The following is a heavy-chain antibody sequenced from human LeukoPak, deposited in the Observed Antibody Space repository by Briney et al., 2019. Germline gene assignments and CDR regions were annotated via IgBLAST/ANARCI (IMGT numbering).Heavy chain of an antibody. CDR2: IRYDGSNK. CDR3: AKGKGLAGPYQSFDY. CDR1: GFTFSSYG. D-gene: IGHD1-1*01. J-gene: IGHJ4*02. V-gene: IGHV3-30*02. Sequence: PGGSLRLSCAASGFTFSSYGMHWVRQAPGKGLEWVAFIRYDGSNKYYADSVKGRFTISRDNSKNTLYLQMNSLRAEDTAVYYCAKGKGLAGPYQSFDYWGQGTLVTVSS.